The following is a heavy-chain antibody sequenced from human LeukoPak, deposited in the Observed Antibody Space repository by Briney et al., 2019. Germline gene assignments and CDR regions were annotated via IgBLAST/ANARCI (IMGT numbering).Heavy chain of an antibody. D-gene: IGHD7-27*01. CDR3: ATKGRKRPFTGEVGAFDI. Sequence: PGGSPRLSCAASGFTISDNYINWVRQAPGKGPEWVSLIHFSGTTFYADSVKGRFTMSRDNSKNTVYLQMNSLRAEDTAVYYCATKGRKRPFTGEVGAFDIWGQGTMVTVSS. CDR1: GFTISDNY. V-gene: IGHV3-66*01. J-gene: IGHJ3*02. CDR2: IHFSGTT.